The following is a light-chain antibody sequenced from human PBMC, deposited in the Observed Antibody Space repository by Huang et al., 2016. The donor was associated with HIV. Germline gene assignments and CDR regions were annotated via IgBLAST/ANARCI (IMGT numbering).Light chain of an antibody. V-gene: IGKV3-15*01. CDR2: DAS. J-gene: IGKJ2*01. CDR1: QSVSSN. CDR3: QHYNNWPPRYT. Sequence: EIVMTQSPATLSVSPGERATLSCRASQSVSSNLAWYRQKPGQAPRLLIYDASTRATDIPARFSDSGSGTEFTLTISSLQSEDFAVYYCQHYNNWPPRYTFGQGTKLE.